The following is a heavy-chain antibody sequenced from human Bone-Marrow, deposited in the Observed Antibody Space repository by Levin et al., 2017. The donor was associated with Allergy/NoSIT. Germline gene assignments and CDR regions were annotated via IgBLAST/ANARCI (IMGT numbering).Heavy chain of an antibody. V-gene: IGHV3-74*01. CDR3: VRSDYFDP. Sequence: HAGGSLRLSCVGSGFTFSGNWMSWVRQAPGKGLEWVSSIRHDGSMTRYADCVKGRFTISRDNAENTVYLQMSSLRVDDTAVYHCVRSDYFDPWGQGTLVTVSS. CDR1: GFTFSGNW. D-gene: IGHD4-17*01. CDR2: IRHDGSMT. J-gene: IGHJ5*02.